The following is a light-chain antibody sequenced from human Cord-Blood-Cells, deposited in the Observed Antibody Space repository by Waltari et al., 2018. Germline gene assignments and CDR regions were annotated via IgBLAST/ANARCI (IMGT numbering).Light chain of an antibody. Sequence: QYALTQPASVSGSPGQSITISCTGTSSDVGGYNYVSGYQQHPGKAPKPMIYDVSNRPSGVSNRFSGSKSGNTASLTISGLQAEDEADYYCSSYTSSSTLVFGGGTKLTVL. J-gene: IGLJ2*01. V-gene: IGLV2-14*01. CDR2: DVS. CDR3: SSYTSSSTLV. CDR1: SSDVGGYNY.